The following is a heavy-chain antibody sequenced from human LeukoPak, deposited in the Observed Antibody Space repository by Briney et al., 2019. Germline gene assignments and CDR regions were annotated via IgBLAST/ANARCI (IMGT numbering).Heavy chain of an antibody. CDR1: GFTFSSYA. V-gene: IGHV3-23*01. J-gene: IGHJ4*02. CDR3: TRVGVTDDF. Sequence: GGSLRLSCAASGFTFSSYAMSWVRQAPGKGLEWVSAISGSGGSTYYADSVKGRFTISRDNARNSLSLQMNNLRAEDTAIYYCTRVGVTDDFWGQGTLVTVSS. CDR2: ISGSGGST. D-gene: IGHD3-3*01.